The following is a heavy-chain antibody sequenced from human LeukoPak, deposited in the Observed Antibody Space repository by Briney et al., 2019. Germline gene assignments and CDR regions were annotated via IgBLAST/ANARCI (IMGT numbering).Heavy chain of an antibody. V-gene: IGHV1-46*01. J-gene: IGHJ4*02. CDR2: INPSGGRT. CDR3: ATQNNIAAAGTGAFDY. CDR1: GYTFISCY. D-gene: IGHD6-13*01. Sequence: ASVKVSCKACGYTFISCYIHWVRQAPGQGLEWMGIINPSGGRTGNAQKSQGRATMTRDMSRSTVYMELSSLRSEDTAVYYCATQNNIAAAGTGAFDYWGQGTLVTVSS.